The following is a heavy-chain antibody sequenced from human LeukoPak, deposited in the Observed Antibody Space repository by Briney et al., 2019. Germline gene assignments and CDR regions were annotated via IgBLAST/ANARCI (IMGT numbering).Heavy chain of an antibody. CDR3: AKYATGYAPNFDY. J-gene: IGHJ4*01. Sequence: GGSLRLSCAGSGFTFETYAMTWVRQAPGKGLEWVSVIGPSGAVTHYAESVKGRFTISRDNSKNTLYLQMNGLRVEDTAIYLCAKYATGYAPNFDYWGQGTLVTVSS. V-gene: IGHV3-23*01. CDR2: IGPSGAVT. CDR1: GFTFETYA. D-gene: IGHD5-12*01.